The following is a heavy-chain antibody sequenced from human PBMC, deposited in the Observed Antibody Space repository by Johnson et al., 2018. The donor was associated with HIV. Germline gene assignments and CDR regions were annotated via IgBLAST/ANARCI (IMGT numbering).Heavy chain of an antibody. V-gene: IGHV3-30*03. CDR3: APLGDAFDI. D-gene: IGHD7-27*01. CDR1: GFTFSTYG. J-gene: IGHJ3*02. Sequence: QMLLVESGGGVVQPGRSLRLSCAASGFTFSTYGMHWVRQAPGKGLGWVAFISYDGKSTYYADSVKGRFTISRDNSKNTLYLQMNSLRAEDTAVYYCAPLGDAFDIWGQGTMVTVSS. CDR2: ISYDGKST.